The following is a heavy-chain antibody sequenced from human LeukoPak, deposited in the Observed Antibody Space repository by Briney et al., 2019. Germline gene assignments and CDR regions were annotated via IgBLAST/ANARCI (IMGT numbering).Heavy chain of an antibody. CDR3: AKDSEVATIRGYFDY. Sequence: GRSLRLSCAASGFTFSSYAMHWVRQAPGKGLEWVAVISYDGSNKYYADSVKGRFTISRDNSKNTLFLQMNSLRAEDTAVYYCAKDSEVATIRGYFDYWGQGTLVTVSS. CDR2: ISYDGSNK. J-gene: IGHJ4*02. V-gene: IGHV3-30-3*01. D-gene: IGHD5-12*01. CDR1: GFTFSSYA.